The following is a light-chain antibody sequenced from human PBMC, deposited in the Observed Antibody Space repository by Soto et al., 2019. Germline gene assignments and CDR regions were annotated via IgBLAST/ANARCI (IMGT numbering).Light chain of an antibody. Sequence: QSVLTQPASVSGSPGQSITISCTRTSSDVGGYNYVSWYQQLPGKAPKLMIYEVSNRPSGVSNRFSGYKSGNTASLTISGRQAEDEDDYYCSSYTSSSIDYVFGTGTKLTVL. V-gene: IGLV2-14*01. J-gene: IGLJ1*01. CDR1: SSDVGGYNY. CDR3: SSYTSSSIDYV. CDR2: EVS.